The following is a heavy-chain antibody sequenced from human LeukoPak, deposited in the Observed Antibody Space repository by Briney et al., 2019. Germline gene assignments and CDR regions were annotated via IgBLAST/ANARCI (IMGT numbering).Heavy chain of an antibody. Sequence: GGSLRLSCAASGFTFRNYNMNLVGQAPAKGKEWVSSISESSSFIQYADSLKGRFAISRDNAKNSLYLQMNSLRAEDTAVYYCARQRGYCSSGVCRGWFDPWGQGTLVTVSS. CDR1: GFTFRNYN. V-gene: IGHV3-21*01. D-gene: IGHD2-8*01. J-gene: IGHJ5*02. CDR3: ARQRGYCSSGVCRGWFDP. CDR2: ISESSSFI.